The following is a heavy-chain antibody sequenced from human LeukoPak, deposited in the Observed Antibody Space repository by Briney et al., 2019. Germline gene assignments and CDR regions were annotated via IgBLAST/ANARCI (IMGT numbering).Heavy chain of an antibody. V-gene: IGHV1-2*02. Sequence: RGASVKVSCKASGYFFSGYHVHWVRQAPGQGLDWMGRIYIDSGDTNYAQKFQGRVTMTRDTSISTAYMELSSLTSDDTAVYYCAGLGSTTEGRIDPWGQGTPVTVSS. CDR2: IYIDSGDT. CDR3: AGLGSTTEGRIDP. J-gene: IGHJ5*02. D-gene: IGHD1-26*01. CDR1: GYFFSGYH.